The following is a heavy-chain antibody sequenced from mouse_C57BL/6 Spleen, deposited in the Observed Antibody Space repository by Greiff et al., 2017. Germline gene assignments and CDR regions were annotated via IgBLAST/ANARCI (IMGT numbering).Heavy chain of an antibody. J-gene: IGHJ1*03. Sequence: VQLQQPGAELVKPGASVKMSCKASGYTFTSYWITWVKQRPRQGLEWIGDIYPGSGSTNYNEKFKSKATLTVDTSSSTDYMQLSSLTSEDSAVYYCARTTVVARGYFDVWGTGTTVTVSS. CDR3: ARTTVVARGYFDV. D-gene: IGHD1-1*01. CDR1: GYTFTSYW. V-gene: IGHV1-55*01. CDR2: IYPGSGST.